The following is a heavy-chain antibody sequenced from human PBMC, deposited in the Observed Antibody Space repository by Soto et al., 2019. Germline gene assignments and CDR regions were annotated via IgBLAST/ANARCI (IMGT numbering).Heavy chain of an antibody. J-gene: IGHJ4*02. CDR3: ARDPWAADY. CDR1: GFAVSTKY. Sequence: GGSLRLSCAASGFAVSTKYMIWVRQAPGKGLEWVSVIYSGGSTFYADSVRGRFTISRDNSKNTVNLQMNSLRAEDTAVYYCARDPWAADYWGQGTLVTVSS. D-gene: IGHD3-16*01. V-gene: IGHV3-66*01. CDR2: IYSGGST.